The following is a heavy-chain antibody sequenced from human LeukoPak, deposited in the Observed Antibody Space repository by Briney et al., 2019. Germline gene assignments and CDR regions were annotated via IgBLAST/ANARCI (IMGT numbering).Heavy chain of an antibody. CDR2: INPNSGGT. V-gene: IGHV1-2*06. Sequence: ASVKVSCKASGYTFTGYYMHWVRQAPGQGLEWMGRINPNSGGTNYAQKFQGRVTMTRDTSISTAYMELSRLRSDDTAVYYCALLWFGKRVQYYFDYWGRGTLVTVSS. J-gene: IGHJ4*02. D-gene: IGHD3-10*01. CDR3: ALLWFGKRVQYYFDY. CDR1: GYTFTGYY.